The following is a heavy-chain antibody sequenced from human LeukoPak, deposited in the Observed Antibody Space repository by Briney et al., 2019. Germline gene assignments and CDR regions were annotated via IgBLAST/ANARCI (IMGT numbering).Heavy chain of an antibody. Sequence: SETLSLTCTVSGGSISSYYWSWIRQPPGKGLEWIGYIYYSGSTNYNPSLKSRVTISVDTSKNQFSLKLSPVTAADTAVYYCARQSSRYSSSWNRFDPWGQGTLVTVSS. D-gene: IGHD6-13*01. V-gene: IGHV4-59*08. CDR3: ARQSSRYSSSWNRFDP. J-gene: IGHJ5*02. CDR2: IYYSGST. CDR1: GGSISSYY.